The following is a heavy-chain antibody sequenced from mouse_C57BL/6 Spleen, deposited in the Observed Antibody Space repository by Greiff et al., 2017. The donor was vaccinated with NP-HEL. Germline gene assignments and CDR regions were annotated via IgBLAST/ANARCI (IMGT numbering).Heavy chain of an antibody. V-gene: IGHV1-72*01. CDR1: GYTFTSYW. D-gene: IGHD1-1*01. J-gene: IGHJ2*01. Sequence: QVQLQQPGAELVKPGASVKLSCKASGYTFTSYWMHWVKQRPGRGLEWIGRIDPNSGGTKYNEKFKSQATLTVDKPSSTAYMQLSSRTSEDSAVYYCARWGYGSSYDYCDYWGQGTTLTVSS. CDR3: ARWGYGSSYDYCDY. CDR2: IDPNSGGT.